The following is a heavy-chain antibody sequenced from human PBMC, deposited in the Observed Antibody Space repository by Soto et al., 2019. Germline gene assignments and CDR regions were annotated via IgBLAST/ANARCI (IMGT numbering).Heavy chain of an antibody. CDR2: IYFRGNT. Sequence: QVQLQESGPGLVKPSQTLSLTCSVSGDSISRIDYYWTWIRQHPEKGLEWIGNIYFRGNTYYSPSLESLLTISVDTSKYQFSLKLTSVTAADTAVDYCAREGGSYDSGGYLIRGAFDIWGQGTMVTVSS. V-gene: IGHV4-31*01. D-gene: IGHD3-22*01. J-gene: IGHJ3*02. CDR1: GDSISRIDYY. CDR3: AREGGSYDSGGYLIRGAFDI.